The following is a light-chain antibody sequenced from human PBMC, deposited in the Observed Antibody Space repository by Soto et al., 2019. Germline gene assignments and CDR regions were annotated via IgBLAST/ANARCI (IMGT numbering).Light chain of an antibody. J-gene: IGKJ2*01. CDR2: GAS. V-gene: IGKV3-15*01. CDR1: QSVSSN. CDR3: QHYNNWPRT. Sequence: EIVMTQSPATLSVSPGERATVSCRASQSVSSNLARYQQKPGQAPRLLIYGASTRATGIPARFSGSGSGTEFSLTIGSLQSEDFAVYYGQHYNNWPRTFGQGTKLEIK.